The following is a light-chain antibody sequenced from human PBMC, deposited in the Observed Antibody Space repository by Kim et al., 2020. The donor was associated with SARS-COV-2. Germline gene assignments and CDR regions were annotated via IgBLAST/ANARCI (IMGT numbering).Light chain of an antibody. V-gene: IGKV1-39*01. CDR3: QQSYSPLSIT. Sequence: DIQMTQSPSPLSASVGDTVTITCRASQNIRDYLNWYQHKPGKAPKLLIYASSNLQGGVPSRFSGSGSGTDFTLTISDLQPEDSASYYCQQSYSPLSITFGQGTRLEIK. J-gene: IGKJ5*01. CDR1: QNIRDY. CDR2: ASS.